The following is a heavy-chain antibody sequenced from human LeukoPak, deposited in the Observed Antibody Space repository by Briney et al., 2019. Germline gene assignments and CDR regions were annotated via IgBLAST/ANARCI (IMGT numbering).Heavy chain of an antibody. J-gene: IGHJ4*02. Sequence: SETLSLTCTVSGGSISSYYWSWIRQPPGKGLEWIGYIYTSGSTNYNPSLKRRVTISVDTSKNQFSLKPSSVTAADTAVYYCARHGKYYDFWSGYYEPWGQGTLVTVSS. CDR1: GGSISSYY. V-gene: IGHV4-4*09. CDR2: IYTSGST. CDR3: ARHGKYYDFWSGYYEP. D-gene: IGHD3-3*01.